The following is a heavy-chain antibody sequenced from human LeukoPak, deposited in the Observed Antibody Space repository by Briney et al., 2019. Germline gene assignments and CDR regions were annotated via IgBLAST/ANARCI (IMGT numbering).Heavy chain of an antibody. CDR2: INPSGGST. D-gene: IGHD6-13*01. CDR3: ARAGHSSSWYHYYYYYMDV. V-gene: IGHV1-46*03. J-gene: IGHJ6*03. Sequence: GASVKVSCKASGYTFTIYYMHWVRQAPGQGLEWMGIINPSGGSTSYAQKFQGRVTMTRDTSTSTVYLELSSLRSEDTAVYYCARAGHSSSWYHYYYYYMDVWGKGTTVTVSS. CDR1: GYTFTIYY.